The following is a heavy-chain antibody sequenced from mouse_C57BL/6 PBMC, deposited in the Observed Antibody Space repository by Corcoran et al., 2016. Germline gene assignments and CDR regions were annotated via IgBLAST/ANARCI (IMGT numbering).Heavy chain of an antibody. CDR3: ARGGYDYDKVYYFDY. CDR1: GYTFTTYV. Sequence: QIQLVQSGPELKKPGETVKISCKASGYTFTTYVMSWVKQDPGKGLKWMGWINTYSGVPTYADDFKGRFAFSLETSASTAYLQINNLKNEDTATYFCARGGYDYDKVYYFDYWGQGTTLTVSS. D-gene: IGHD2-4*01. V-gene: IGHV9-3*01. J-gene: IGHJ2*01. CDR2: INTYSGVP.